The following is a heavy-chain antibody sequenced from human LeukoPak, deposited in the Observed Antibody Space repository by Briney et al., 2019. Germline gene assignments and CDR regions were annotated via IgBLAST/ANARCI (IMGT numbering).Heavy chain of an antibody. CDR1: GESFSAYF. Sequence: SETLSLTCAVHGESFSAYFWSWIRQVPGRGVEWIGEIDHRGISNYNPSLTSRATILVDTSNTRFSLSLASVTAADTATYSCASRSLTLAAARCFDDWGHGTVVTVSS. J-gene: IGHJ4*03. V-gene: IGHV4-34*01. CDR3: ASRSLTLAAARCFDD. CDR2: IDHRGIS. D-gene: IGHD2-15*01.